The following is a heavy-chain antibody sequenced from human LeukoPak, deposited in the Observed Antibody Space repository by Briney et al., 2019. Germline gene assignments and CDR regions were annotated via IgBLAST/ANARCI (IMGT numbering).Heavy chain of an antibody. CDR1: GGSISSGSYY. D-gene: IGHD2-2*03. Sequence: SQTLSLTCTVSGGSISSGSYYWGWIRQPPGKGLEWIGNIYHSGNTYYNPSLKSRVTISVDTSKNQFSLKLSSVTAADTAVYYCARLGSWFDPWGQGTLVTVTS. CDR3: ARLGSWFDP. J-gene: IGHJ5*02. CDR2: IYHSGNT. V-gene: IGHV4-39*01.